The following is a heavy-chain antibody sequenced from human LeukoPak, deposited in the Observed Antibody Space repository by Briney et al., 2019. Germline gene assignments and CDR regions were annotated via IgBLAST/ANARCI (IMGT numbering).Heavy chain of an antibody. D-gene: IGHD2-15*01. CDR3: ARVRCSGGSCPYYYYYYYMDV. CDR1: GGSISSSSYY. Sequence: PSETLSLTCTVSGGSISSSSYYWAWIRQPPGKGLEWIGSIHYSGSTYYNPSLQSRVTISIDTSKNQFSLKLRFVTAADTAVYYCARVRCSGGSCPYYYYYYYMDVWGKGTRSPSP. J-gene: IGHJ6*03. V-gene: IGHV4-39*07. CDR2: IHYSGST.